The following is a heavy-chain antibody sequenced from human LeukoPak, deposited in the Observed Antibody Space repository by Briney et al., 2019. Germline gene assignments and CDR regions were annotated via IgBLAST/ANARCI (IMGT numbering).Heavy chain of an antibody. CDR2: IDQDGGEK. J-gene: IGHJ6*03. V-gene: IGHV3-7*01. CDR1: GFTFSSYW. CDR3: ATAGTPRGDFPYYMGV. D-gene: IGHD1-26*01. Sequence: DPGGSLRLSCEGSGFTFSSYWLTWVRQVPGKGPEWVANIDQDGGEKNYVDSVKGRFTISRDNAKNSLFLQMNSLRAEDAAVYYCATAGTPRGDFPYYMGVWGKGTTVTISS.